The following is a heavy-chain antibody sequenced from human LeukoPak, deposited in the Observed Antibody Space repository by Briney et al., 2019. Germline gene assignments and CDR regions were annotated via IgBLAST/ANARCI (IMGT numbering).Heavy chain of an antibody. J-gene: IGHJ3*02. CDR3: ARTYSSGWYDSRAFDI. Sequence: PGGSLRLSCAVSGFTFSSYNMNWVRQAPGKGLEWVSSISSSSSYIYYADSVKGRFTISRDNAKNSLYLQMNSLRAEDTAVYYCARTYSSGWYDSRAFDIWGQGTMVTVSS. V-gene: IGHV3-21*01. CDR1: GFTFSSYN. CDR2: ISSSSSYI. D-gene: IGHD6-19*01.